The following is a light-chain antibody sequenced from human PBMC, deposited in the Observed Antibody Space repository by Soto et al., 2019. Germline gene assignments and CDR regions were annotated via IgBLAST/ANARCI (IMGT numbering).Light chain of an antibody. CDR2: GAS. Sequence: DIQMTQSPSSLSASVGDRVTITCRASQDILTSLAWFQQKPGKGPESLIYGASNLHGGVTSKFSGSGSGTDFTLTINGLQPEDIAIYYCQQYARSPYNFGPGTRVEI. J-gene: IGKJ2*01. V-gene: IGKV1-16*02. CDR3: QQYARSPYN. CDR1: QDILTS.